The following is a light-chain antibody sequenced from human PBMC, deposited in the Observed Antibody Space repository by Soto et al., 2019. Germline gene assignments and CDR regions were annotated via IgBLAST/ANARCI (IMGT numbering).Light chain of an antibody. J-gene: IGKJ1*01. CDR1: QSVSSN. V-gene: IGKV3-15*01. CDR3: QQYSNWPPWT. CDR2: GAS. Sequence: ETVMTQSPVTLSVSPGERATLSCRASQSVSSNLAWYQQKPGQAPRLLIYGASNRASGIPARFSGSGSGTEFTLTISSLQSEDVAVYYCQQYSNWPPWTFGQGTKVDIK.